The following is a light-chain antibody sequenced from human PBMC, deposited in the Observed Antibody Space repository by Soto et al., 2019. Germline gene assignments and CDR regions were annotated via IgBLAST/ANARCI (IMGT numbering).Light chain of an antibody. Sequence: EIVLTQSPGTLSLSPGERATLSCRASQSVSSSYLAWYQQKPGQAPRLLIYGASSRATGIPGRFSGSGSGTDFTLTISRLEPEDFAVYYCQQYGSSPLYTFGQGTKLVIK. CDR2: GAS. J-gene: IGKJ2*01. V-gene: IGKV3-20*01. CDR1: QSVSSSY. CDR3: QQYGSSPLYT.